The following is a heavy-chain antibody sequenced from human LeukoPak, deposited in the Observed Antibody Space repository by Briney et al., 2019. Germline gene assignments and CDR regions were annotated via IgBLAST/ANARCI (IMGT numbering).Heavy chain of an antibody. D-gene: IGHD5-18*01. Sequence: GGSLRLSCAASGFTVSSNYMSWVRQAPGKGLEWVSAISGSGGSTYYADSVKGRFTISRDNSKNTLYLQMNSLRAEDTAVYYCAKDFGYSYGYSDYWGQGTLVTVSS. V-gene: IGHV3-23*01. CDR2: ISGSGGST. CDR1: GFTVSSNY. J-gene: IGHJ4*02. CDR3: AKDFGYSYGYSDY.